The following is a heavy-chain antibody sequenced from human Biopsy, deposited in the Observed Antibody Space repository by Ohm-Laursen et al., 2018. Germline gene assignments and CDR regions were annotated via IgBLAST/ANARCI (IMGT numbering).Heavy chain of an antibody. CDR2: IFYRGST. CDR1: GGFISNNNYY. V-gene: IGHV4-39*01. Sequence: SEALSLTCTVSGGFISNNNYYWGWIRQPPGKGLEWIGRIFYRGSTHYKPSLKSRVNISVDTSTNQFSLKRNFVTAADTAVYYCARDYDTSGYYYVSWGQGTLVTVSS. J-gene: IGHJ5*02. D-gene: IGHD3-22*01. CDR3: ARDYDTSGYYYVS.